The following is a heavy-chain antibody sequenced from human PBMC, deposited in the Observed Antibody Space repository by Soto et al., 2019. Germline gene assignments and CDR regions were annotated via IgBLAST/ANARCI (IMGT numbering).Heavy chain of an antibody. CDR1: GYTFTSYG. CDR3: ARVRTTVTTPYYFDY. D-gene: IGHD4-17*01. CDR2: ISAYNGNT. Sequence: SVKVSCKASGYTFTSYGISWVRQAPGQGLEWMGWISAYNGNTNYAQKLQGRVTMTTDTSTSTAYMELRSLRSDDTAVYYCARVRTTVTTPYYFDYRGQGTLVTVSS. J-gene: IGHJ4*02. V-gene: IGHV1-18*04.